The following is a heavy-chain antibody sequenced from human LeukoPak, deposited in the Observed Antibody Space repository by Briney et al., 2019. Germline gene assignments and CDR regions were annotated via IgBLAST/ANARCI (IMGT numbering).Heavy chain of an antibody. D-gene: IGHD3-22*01. V-gene: IGHV4-4*07. Sequence: SETLSLTCTVSGGSISSYYWNWIRQPAGKGLEWIGRVYTSGSTNYNPSLKSRVTMSVDTSKNQFSLKLSSVTAADTAVYYCARDLTMIVVGDAFDIWGQGTMVTVSP. CDR2: VYTSGST. CDR1: GGSISSYY. CDR3: ARDLTMIVVGDAFDI. J-gene: IGHJ3*02.